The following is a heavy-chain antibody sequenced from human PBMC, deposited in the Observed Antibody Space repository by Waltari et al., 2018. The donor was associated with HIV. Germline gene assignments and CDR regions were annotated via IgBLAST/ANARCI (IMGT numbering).Heavy chain of an antibody. V-gene: IGHV3-33*06. D-gene: IGHD3-16*01. CDR3: VKERGPFNGFDI. CDR2: IWSDGYNK. CDR1: GSTFRCYG. Sequence: VYLLESGGGVVQPAGCLTLPCAAAGSTFRCYGMHWVRQAPGKGLEWVAVIWSDGYNKFYADSVRGRFTFSRDNSKYTLSLQMNSLRAEDTALYYCVKERGPFNGFDIWGQGTMVTVSS. J-gene: IGHJ3*02.